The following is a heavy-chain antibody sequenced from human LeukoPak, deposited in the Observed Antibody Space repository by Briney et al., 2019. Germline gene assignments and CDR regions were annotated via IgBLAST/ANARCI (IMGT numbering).Heavy chain of an antibody. CDR3: ARDYLGGSSFDY. Sequence: GGSLRLSCAASGFTFSSYSMNWVRQAPGKGLEWVANIKQDGSEKYYVDSVKGRFTISRDNAKNSLYLQMNSLRAEDTAVYYCARDYLGGSSFDYWGQGTLVTVSS. CDR2: IKQDGSEK. D-gene: IGHD6-13*01. J-gene: IGHJ4*02. CDR1: GFTFSSYS. V-gene: IGHV3-7*01.